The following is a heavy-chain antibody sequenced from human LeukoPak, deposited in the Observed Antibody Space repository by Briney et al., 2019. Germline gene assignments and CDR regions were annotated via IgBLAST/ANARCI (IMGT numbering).Heavy chain of an antibody. CDR2: FDPEDGET. V-gene: IGHV1-24*01. Sequence: GASVKVSCKVSGYTLTELSMHWVRQAPGKGLEWMGGFDPEDGETIYAQKFQGRVTMTENTSTDTAYMELSSLRSEDTAVYYCSGGSGSYPWGRDYWGQGTLVTVSS. D-gene: IGHD3-10*01. J-gene: IGHJ4*02. CDR3: SGGSGSYPWGRDY. CDR1: GYTLTELS.